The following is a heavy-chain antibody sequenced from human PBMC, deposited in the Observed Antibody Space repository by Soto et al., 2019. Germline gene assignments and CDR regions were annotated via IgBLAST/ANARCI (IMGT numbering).Heavy chain of an antibody. Sequence: QVQLQESGPGLVKPSQTLSLTCTVSGGSISSGNYYWSWIRQPPGKGLEWIGFISYSGSTYYSTSLKIGVTLSVDTSKSQFSLNLSFVPAADTAVYYCATLGTPATGLYFFDYWGPGSLVTVSS. CDR1: GGSISSGNYY. D-gene: IGHD2-15*01. V-gene: IGHV4-30-4*01. CDR3: ATLGTPATGLYFFDY. J-gene: IGHJ4*02. CDR2: ISYSGST.